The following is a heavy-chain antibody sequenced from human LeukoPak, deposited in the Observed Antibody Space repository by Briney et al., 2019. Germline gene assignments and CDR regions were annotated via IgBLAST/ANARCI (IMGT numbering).Heavy chain of an antibody. D-gene: IGHD5-24*01. V-gene: IGHV3-30*02. CDR3: ARDEEMATIGAFDY. CDR1: GFTFSSYG. J-gene: IGHJ4*02. Sequence: GGSLRLSCAASGFTFSSYGMHWVRQAPGKGLEWVAFIRYDGSNKYYADSVKGRFTISRDNSKNTLYLQMNSLRAEDTAVYYCARDEEMATIGAFDYWGQGTLVTVSS. CDR2: IRYDGSNK.